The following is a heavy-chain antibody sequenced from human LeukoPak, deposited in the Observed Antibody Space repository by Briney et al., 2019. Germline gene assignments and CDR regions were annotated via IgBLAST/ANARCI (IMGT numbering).Heavy chain of an antibody. J-gene: IGHJ4*02. CDR3: ARDIVGATTETFDY. Sequence: GASVRVSCKASGYTFTNHWVHWVRQAPGQGLEWMGVINPSGGNTNYAQKFQGRVTLTRDTSARTVYMELSSLRSEDTAFYYCARDIVGATTETFDYWGQGTLVTVSS. CDR2: INPSGGNT. D-gene: IGHD1-26*01. V-gene: IGHV1-46*01. CDR1: GYTFTNHW.